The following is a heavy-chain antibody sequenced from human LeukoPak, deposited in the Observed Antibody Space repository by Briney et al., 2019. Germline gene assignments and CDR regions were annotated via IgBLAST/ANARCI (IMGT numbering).Heavy chain of an antibody. CDR3: ARGEIRSFYDILTGYYHYFDY. V-gene: IGHV4-59*11. D-gene: IGHD3-9*01. CDR1: GGSIGSHY. CDR2: INYSGYT. J-gene: IGHJ4*02. Sequence: SETLSLTCTVSGGSIGSHYWNWIRQPPGKGLEWIGYINYSGYTNYHPSLTSRVTISVDTSKNQFSLKLTSVTAADTAVYYCARGEIRSFYDILTGYYHYFDYWGQGTLVTVSS.